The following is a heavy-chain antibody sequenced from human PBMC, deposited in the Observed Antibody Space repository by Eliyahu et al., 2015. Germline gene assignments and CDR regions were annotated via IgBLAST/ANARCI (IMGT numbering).Heavy chain of an antibody. CDR3: TRLSLTTVVTPDY. D-gene: IGHD4-23*01. CDR1: GXXFXGSA. V-gene: IGHV3-73*01. CDR2: IRSKVHNYAT. Sequence: EVQLVEXGGGLVQPGGSLXLSCAAXGXXFXGSAMHWVRQASGKGLEXVGRIRSKVHNYATAYAASVKGRFTISRDDSKNTAYLQMNSLKTEDTAVYYCTRLSLTTVVTPDYWGQGTLVTVSS. J-gene: IGHJ4*02.